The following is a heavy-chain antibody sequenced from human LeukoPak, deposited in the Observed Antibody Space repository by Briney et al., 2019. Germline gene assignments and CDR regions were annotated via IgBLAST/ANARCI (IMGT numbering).Heavy chain of an antibody. Sequence: PGRSLRLSCAASGFTFSSYAMHWVRQAPGKGLEWVTIISSDGNDKYYADSVNGRFTISRDNSENTLYLQMNSLRTEDTAVYYCAAVVVTAAIHFDYWSQGTLVTVSS. CDR2: ISSDGNDK. V-gene: IGHV3-30*04. CDR3: AAVVVTAAIHFDY. D-gene: IGHD2-2*02. CDR1: GFTFSSYA. J-gene: IGHJ4*02.